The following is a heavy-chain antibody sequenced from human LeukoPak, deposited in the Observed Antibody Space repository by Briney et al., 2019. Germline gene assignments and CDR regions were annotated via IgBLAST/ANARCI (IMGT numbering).Heavy chain of an antibody. J-gene: IGHJ4*02. V-gene: IGHV3-48*03. CDR2: ISRSGSTT. CDR3: AREVAYYFDY. CDR1: GFAFGTYA. Sequence: GGSLRLSCAASGFAFGTYAMHWVRQAPGKGLEWVSYISRSGSTTFYADSVKGRFTMSRDNAKNSLYLQMNSLRAEDTAVYYCAREVAYYFDYWGQGTLVTVSS. D-gene: IGHD5-12*01.